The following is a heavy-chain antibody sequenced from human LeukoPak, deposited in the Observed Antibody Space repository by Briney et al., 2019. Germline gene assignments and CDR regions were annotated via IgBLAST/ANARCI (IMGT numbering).Heavy chain of an antibody. J-gene: IGHJ4*02. D-gene: IGHD6-19*01. CDR3: AQGYSSGWYVS. CDR1: GFTFSSDA. V-gene: IGHV3-23*01. CDR2: ISDTGGNT. Sequence: GGSLRLSCAASGFTFSSDAMSWVRQAPRKGLEWVSAISDTGGNTYYADSVKGRFIISRDNSKSTLYLLVTSLRAEDTAVYYCAQGYSSGWYVSWGQGTLVTVSS.